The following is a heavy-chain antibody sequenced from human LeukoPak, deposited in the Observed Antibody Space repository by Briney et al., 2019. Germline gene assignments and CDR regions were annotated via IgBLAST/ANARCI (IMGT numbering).Heavy chain of an antibody. V-gene: IGHV1-8*03. CDR2: MNPNSGNT. CDR3: ARGRGEVVVTALGDY. Sequence: ASVKASCKASGYTFTSYDINWVRQATGQGLGWMGWMNPNSGNTGYAQKFQGRVTITRNTSISTAHMELSSLRSEDTAVYYCARGRGEVVVTALGDYWGQGTLVTVSS. J-gene: IGHJ4*02. D-gene: IGHD2-21*02. CDR1: GYTFTSYD.